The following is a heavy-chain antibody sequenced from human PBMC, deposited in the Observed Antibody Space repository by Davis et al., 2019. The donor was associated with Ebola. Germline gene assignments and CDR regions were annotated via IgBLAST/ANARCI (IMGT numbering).Heavy chain of an antibody. J-gene: IGHJ4*02. Sequence: PGGSLRLSCKASGYSFTSYWIAWVRQMPGKGLEWMGIIYAGDSDTRYSPSFEGQVTISVDRSITTAYLQWSSLKASDTPIYYCARQESLYGSIDYWGQGTLVTVSS. CDR1: GYSFTSYW. D-gene: IGHD6-13*01. CDR2: IYAGDSDT. CDR3: ARQESLYGSIDY. V-gene: IGHV5-51*01.